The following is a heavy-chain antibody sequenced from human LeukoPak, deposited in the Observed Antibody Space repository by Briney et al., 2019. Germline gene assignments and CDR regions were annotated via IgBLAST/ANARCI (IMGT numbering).Heavy chain of an antibody. Sequence: SETLSLTCTVSGGSITSSSYYWAWIRQSPGKGLEFIGTIYYSGSTDYNPSHKSRVTISIDTSTNRFSLKLSSVAAADTAVYYCARGRELRFLEWLLDAFDIWGQGTMVTVSS. CDR3: ARGRELRFLEWLLDAFDI. V-gene: IGHV4-39*07. J-gene: IGHJ3*02. CDR2: IYYSGST. CDR1: GGSITSSSYY. D-gene: IGHD3-3*01.